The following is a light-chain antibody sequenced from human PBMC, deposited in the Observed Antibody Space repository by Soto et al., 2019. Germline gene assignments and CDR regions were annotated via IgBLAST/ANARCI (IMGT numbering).Light chain of an antibody. J-gene: IGKJ1*01. CDR3: QQYDTNSS. V-gene: IGKV1-5*03. CDR1: QSISSW. CDR2: KAS. Sequence: DIQMTQSPSTLSASVGDRVTITCRASQSISSWLAWYQQKAGKAPKLLIYKASSLESGVPSRFSGSGSGTESTLTISSLQPDDFATYYCQQYDTNSSFGQGTKVEIK.